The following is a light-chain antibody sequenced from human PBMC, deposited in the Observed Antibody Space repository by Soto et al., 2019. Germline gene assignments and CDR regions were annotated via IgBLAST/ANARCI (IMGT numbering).Light chain of an antibody. Sequence: DIQMTQSPSSLSASVGDRVTITCRASQSISSYLNWYQQKPGKAPKLLIYAASSLQSGVPSRFSGSGSGTDFTITISSLQPEDFATYYCQQRYKTLTFGVGTNVEIK. V-gene: IGKV1-39*01. CDR1: QSISSY. J-gene: IGKJ4*01. CDR2: AAS. CDR3: QQRYKTLT.